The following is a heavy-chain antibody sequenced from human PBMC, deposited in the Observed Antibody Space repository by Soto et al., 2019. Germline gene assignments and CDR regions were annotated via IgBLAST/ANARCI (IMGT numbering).Heavy chain of an antibody. J-gene: IGHJ5*02. CDR3: ARDLGSSDDP. D-gene: IGHD3-10*01. Sequence: GGSLRLSCAASGFTFSSYEMNWVRQAPGKGLEWVSYISSSGSTIYYADSVKGRFTISRDNAKNSLYLQMNSLRAEDTAVYYCARDLGSSDDPWGQGTLVTVSS. CDR1: GFTFSSYE. CDR2: ISSSGSTI. V-gene: IGHV3-48*03.